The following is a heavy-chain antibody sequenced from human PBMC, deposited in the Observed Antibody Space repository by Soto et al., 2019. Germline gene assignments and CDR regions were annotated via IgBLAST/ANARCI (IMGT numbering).Heavy chain of an antibody. J-gene: IGHJ4*02. CDR2: ISSSGSTI. CDR3: ARTIEDIVVVPAAIQYFDY. V-gene: IGHV3-11*01. D-gene: IGHD2-2*01. Sequence: GGFLRLSCAASGFTFSDYYMSWIRQAPGKGLEWVSYISSSGSTIYYADSVKGRFTISRDNAKNSLYLQMNSLRAEDTAVYYCARTIEDIVVVPAAIQYFDYWGQGTLVTVSS. CDR1: GFTFSDYY.